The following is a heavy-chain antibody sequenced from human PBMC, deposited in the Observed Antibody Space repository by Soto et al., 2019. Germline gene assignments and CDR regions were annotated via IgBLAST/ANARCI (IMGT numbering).Heavy chain of an antibody. CDR2: IIPIFGTA. CDR1: GGTFSSYA. J-gene: IGHJ4*02. V-gene: IGHV1-69*13. CDR3: ARGRKVATMGSFDY. Sequence: ASVKVSFKASGGTFSSYAISWVRQAPGQGLEWMGGIIPIFGTANYAQKFQGRVTITADESTSTAYMELSSLRSEDTAVYYCARGRKVATMGSFDYWGQGTLVTVSS. D-gene: IGHD5-12*01.